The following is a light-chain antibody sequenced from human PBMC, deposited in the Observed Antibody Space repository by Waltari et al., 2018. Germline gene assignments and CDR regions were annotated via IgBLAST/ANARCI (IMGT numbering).Light chain of an antibody. V-gene: IGKV3-20*01. J-gene: IGKJ1*01. Sequence: EIVLTQSPDTLALSPGERATLSCRASHSVSSSLAWYQQKPGQAPRLLMSGASRRATDVSDRFSGSGSGTDFTLTISSLEAEDFAVYFCQQYSSWPQTFGRGTRVEIK. CDR1: HSVSSS. CDR3: QQYSSWPQT. CDR2: GAS.